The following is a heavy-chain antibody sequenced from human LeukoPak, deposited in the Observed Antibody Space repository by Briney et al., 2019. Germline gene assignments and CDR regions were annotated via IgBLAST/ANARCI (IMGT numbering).Heavy chain of an antibody. CDR1: GGSISSYY. J-gene: IGHJ4*02. D-gene: IGHD2-21*02. CDR2: IFYSGDT. CDR3: ARGVTSQGFDY. V-gene: IGHV4-59*08. Sequence: PSETLSLTCTVSGGSISSYYWSWIRRPPGKGLEWIGYIFYSGDTNYNPSLKSRVTISVDTSKNQFSLKLSSVTAADTAVYYCARGVTSQGFDYWGQGTLVTVSS.